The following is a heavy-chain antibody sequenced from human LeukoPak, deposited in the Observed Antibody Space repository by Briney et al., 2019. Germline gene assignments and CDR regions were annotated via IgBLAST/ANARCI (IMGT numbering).Heavy chain of an antibody. V-gene: IGHV4-30-2*01. Sequence: SETLSLTCAVSGGSISSGGYSWSWIRQPPGKGLEWIGYIYHSGSTYYNPSLKSRVTISVDRSKNQFSLKLSSVTAADTAVYYCAALLSTGDTDDYWGQGTLVTVSS. J-gene: IGHJ4*02. CDR3: AALLSTGDTDDY. D-gene: IGHD4-17*01. CDR2: IYHSGST. CDR1: GGSISSGGYS.